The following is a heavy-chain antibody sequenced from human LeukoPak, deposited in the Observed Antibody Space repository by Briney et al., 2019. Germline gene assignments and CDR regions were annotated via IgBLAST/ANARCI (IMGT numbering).Heavy chain of an antibody. Sequence: SETLSLTCTVSGGSISSSSYYWGWIRQPPGKGLEWIGSIYYSGSTYYNPSLKSRVTISVDTSKNQFSLKLSSVTAADTAVYYCARQSVLSTYYYGPGSPRRLYFDYWGQGTLVTVSS. CDR3: ARQSVLSTYYYGPGSPRRLYFDY. D-gene: IGHD3-10*01. J-gene: IGHJ4*02. CDR2: IYYSGST. CDR1: GGSISSSSYY. V-gene: IGHV4-39*01.